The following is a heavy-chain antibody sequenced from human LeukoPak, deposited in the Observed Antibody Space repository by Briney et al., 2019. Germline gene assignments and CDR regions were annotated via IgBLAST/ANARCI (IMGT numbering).Heavy chain of an antibody. Sequence: GGSLRLSCAASGFTFSSYEMNWVRQAPGEGLGWVSYISSSGSNIYYADTVKGRFTISRDNAKNSLYLQMNSLRAEDTAVYYCAREGGYNSFDYWGQGTLVTVSS. CDR3: AREGGYNSFDY. CDR1: GFTFSSYE. J-gene: IGHJ4*02. D-gene: IGHD5-24*01. V-gene: IGHV3-48*03. CDR2: ISSSGSNI.